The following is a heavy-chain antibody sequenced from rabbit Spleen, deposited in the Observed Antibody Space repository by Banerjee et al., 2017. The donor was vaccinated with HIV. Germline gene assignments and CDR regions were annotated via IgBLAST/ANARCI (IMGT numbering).Heavy chain of an antibody. V-gene: IGHV1S45*01. CDR1: GFSFSSNW. CDR3: ARAGYAGYSGYGYPYNMDL. D-gene: IGHD6-1*01. Sequence: LEESGGGLVKPGGTLTLTCTVSGFSFSSNWICWVRQAPGKGLEWIACIHSSSGNTWYASWAKGRFTISKTSSTTVTLQMTSLIAADMATYFCARAGYAGYSGYGYPYNMDLWGPGTLVTVS. J-gene: IGHJ6*01. CDR2: IHSSSGNT.